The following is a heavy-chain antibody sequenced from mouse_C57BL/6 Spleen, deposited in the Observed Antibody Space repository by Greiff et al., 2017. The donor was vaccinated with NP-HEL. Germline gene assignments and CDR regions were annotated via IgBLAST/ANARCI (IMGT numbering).Heavy chain of an antibody. Sequence: QVQLQQSGAELVKPGASVKISCKASGYAFSSYWMNWVKQRPGKGLEWIGQIYPGDGDTNYNGKFKGKATLTADKSSSTAYMQLSSLTSEDSAVYFCARGHSNYGGWFAYWGQGTLVTVSA. V-gene: IGHV1-80*01. CDR1: GYAFSSYW. CDR3: ARGHSNYGGWFAY. D-gene: IGHD2-5*01. CDR2: IYPGDGDT. J-gene: IGHJ3*01.